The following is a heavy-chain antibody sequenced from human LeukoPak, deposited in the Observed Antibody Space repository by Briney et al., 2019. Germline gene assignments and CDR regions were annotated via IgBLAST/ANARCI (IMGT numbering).Heavy chain of an antibody. CDR1: GYTFTSYF. D-gene: IGHD2-15*01. V-gene: IGHV1-46*01. CDR3: TRHPAYCSGDC. CDR2: INPGTGGT. J-gene: IGHJ4*02. Sequence: GASVKVSCKASGYTFTSYFIHWVRQAPGQGLEWMGIINPGTGGTTYAQNFQGRVTMTSDTSTSTAYMELTSLRSDDTAVYYCTRHPAYCSGDCRGQGTLVTVFS.